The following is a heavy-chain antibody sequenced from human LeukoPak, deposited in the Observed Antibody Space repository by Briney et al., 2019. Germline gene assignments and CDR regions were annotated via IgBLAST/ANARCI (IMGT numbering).Heavy chain of an antibody. D-gene: IGHD3-16*01. CDR1: GFPFSSHA. V-gene: IGHV3-23*05. CDR3: ANEIRPNDY. CDR2: IDISGGAT. Sequence: GGSLRLSCVASGFPFSSHAMCWVRQAPGRGLEWVSSIDISGGATWYADSVRGRFTISRDNSKNTLYLQMTSLRVEDTALYYCANEIRPNDYWGQGTLVSVSS. J-gene: IGHJ4*02.